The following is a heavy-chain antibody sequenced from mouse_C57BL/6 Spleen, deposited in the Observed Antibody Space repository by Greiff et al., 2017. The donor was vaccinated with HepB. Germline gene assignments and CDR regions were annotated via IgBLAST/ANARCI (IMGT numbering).Heavy chain of an antibody. Sequence: VKVVESDAELVKPGASVKISCKVSGYTFTDHTIHWMKQRPEQGLEWIGYIYPRDGSTKYNEKFKGKATLTADKSSSTAYMQLNSLTSEDSAVYFCARGKGNDRYYYAMDYWGQGTSVTVSS. CDR3: ARGKGNDRYYYAMDY. V-gene: IGHV1-78*01. CDR1: GYTFTDHT. J-gene: IGHJ4*01. CDR2: IYPRDGST.